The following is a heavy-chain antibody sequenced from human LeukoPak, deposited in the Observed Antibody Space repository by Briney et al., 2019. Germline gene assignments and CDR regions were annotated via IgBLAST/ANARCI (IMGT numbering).Heavy chain of an antibody. CDR3: ARGDSSGWYNWFDP. CDR1: GFTFSDYN. D-gene: IGHD6-19*01. J-gene: IGHJ5*02. CDR2: ISRSGSTK. V-gene: IGHV3-11*04. Sequence: GGSLRLSCAASGFTFSDYNMRWIRQAPGKGLEWVSSISRSGSTKYYADSVKGRFTISRDNAKNSLYLQMNSLRAEDTAVYYCARGDSSGWYNWFDPWGQGTLVTVSS.